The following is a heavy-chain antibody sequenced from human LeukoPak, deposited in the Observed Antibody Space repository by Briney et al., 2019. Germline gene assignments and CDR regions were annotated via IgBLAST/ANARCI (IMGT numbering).Heavy chain of an antibody. D-gene: IGHD2-15*01. CDR1: GFTFSSYA. Sequence: GRSLRLSCAASGFTFSSYAMHWVRQAPGKGLEWVAVISYDGSNKYYADSVKGRFTISRDNSKNTLYLQMNSLRAEDTAVYYCARDGPDCGGGSCYSSGYFDYWGQGTLVTVSS. CDR2: ISYDGSNK. J-gene: IGHJ4*02. V-gene: IGHV3-30-3*01. CDR3: ARDGPDCGGGSCYSSGYFDY.